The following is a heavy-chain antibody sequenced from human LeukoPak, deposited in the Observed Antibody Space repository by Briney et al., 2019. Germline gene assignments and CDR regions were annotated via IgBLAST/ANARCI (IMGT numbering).Heavy chain of an antibody. CDR3: ASRDTATGLD. D-gene: IGHD5-18*01. CDR1: GGSISSSSYY. J-gene: IGHJ4*02. Sequence: TSETLSLTCTVSGGSISSSSYYWGWIRQPPGKGLEWIGSIYYSGSTYYNPSLKSRVTISVDTSKNQLSLKLSSVTAADTAVYYCASRDTATGLDWGQGTLVTVSS. V-gene: IGHV4-39*07. CDR2: IYYSGST.